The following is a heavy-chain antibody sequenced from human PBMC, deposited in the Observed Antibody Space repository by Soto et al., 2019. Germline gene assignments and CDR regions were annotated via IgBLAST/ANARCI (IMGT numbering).Heavy chain of an antibody. J-gene: IGHJ6*02. D-gene: IGHD6-13*01. CDR3: ARDRPQYSSSWYERREDYYYGMDV. Sequence: SVKVSCKASGGTFSSYAIGWVRQAPGQGLEWMGGIIPIFGTANYAQKFQGRVTITADESTSTAYMELSSLRSEDTAVYYCARDRPQYSSSWYERREDYYYGMDVWGQGTTVTVSS. CDR1: GGTFSSYA. V-gene: IGHV1-69*13. CDR2: IIPIFGTA.